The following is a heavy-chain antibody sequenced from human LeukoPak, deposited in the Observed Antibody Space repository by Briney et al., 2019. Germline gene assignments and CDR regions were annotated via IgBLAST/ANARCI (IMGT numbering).Heavy chain of an antibody. V-gene: IGHV4-34*01. CDR1: GVSISSYY. Sequence: SETLSLTCTVSGVSISSYYWSWIRQPPGKGLEWIGEINHGGSTKYTPSLTGRVTISVDTSKNQFSLKLTSVTAADTAVYYCARGHNWNLDYWGQGTLVTISS. CDR2: INHGGST. J-gene: IGHJ4*02. D-gene: IGHD1-20*01. CDR3: ARGHNWNLDY.